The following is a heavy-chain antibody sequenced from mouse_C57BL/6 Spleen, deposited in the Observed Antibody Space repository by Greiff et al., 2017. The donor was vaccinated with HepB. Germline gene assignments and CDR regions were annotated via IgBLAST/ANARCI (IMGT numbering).Heavy chain of an antibody. CDR3: ASEWLRRRDYAMDY. D-gene: IGHD2-2*01. J-gene: IGHJ4*01. CDR2: INPNYGTT. Sequence: EVQLQQSGPELVKPGASVKISCKASGYSFTDYNMNWVKQSNGKSLEWIGVINPNYGTTSYNQKFKGKATLTVDQSSSTAYMQLNSLTSEDSAVYYCASEWLRRRDYAMDYWGQGTSVTVSS. V-gene: IGHV1-39*01. CDR1: GYSFTDYN.